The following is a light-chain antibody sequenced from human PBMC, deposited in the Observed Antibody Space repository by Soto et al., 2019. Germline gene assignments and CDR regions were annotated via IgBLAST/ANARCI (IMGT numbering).Light chain of an antibody. CDR3: LQDAYYPLT. Sequence: AIQMTQSPSSLSASVGDRVTISCRTSQDIGNNLGWFQQKPGKAPQLLIYGASTLQGGVPSRFSGSGSGTDFTLTVSRLQPEDFATYYCLQDAYYPLTFGQGTNVEIK. CDR1: QDIGNN. J-gene: IGKJ1*01. CDR2: GAS. V-gene: IGKV1-6*01.